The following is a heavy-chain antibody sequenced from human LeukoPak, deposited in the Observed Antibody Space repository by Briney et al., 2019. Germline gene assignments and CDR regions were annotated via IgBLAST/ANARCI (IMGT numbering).Heavy chain of an antibody. V-gene: IGHV1-18*01. CDR2: ISAYNGNT. Sequence: ASVKVSCKASGYTFTSYGISWVRQAPGQGLEWMGWISAYNGNTNYAQKLQGRVTMTTDTSTSTAYMELRSLRSDDTAVYYCARFRPGAGSQARVRGGMYGMDVWGQGTTVTVPS. J-gene: IGHJ6*02. CDR1: GYTFTSYG. D-gene: IGHD3-10*01. CDR3: ARFRPGAGSQARVRGGMYGMDV.